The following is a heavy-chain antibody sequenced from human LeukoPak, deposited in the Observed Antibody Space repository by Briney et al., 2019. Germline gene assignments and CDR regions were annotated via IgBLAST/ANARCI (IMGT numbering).Heavy chain of an antibody. CDR2: IYYSGNT. CDR3: ARGDSYGPYYYYGMDV. CDR1: GGSISSGGYY. D-gene: IGHD5-18*01. Sequence: SATLSLTCAVSGGSISSGGYYWSWIRQHPGEGLAWIWYIYYSGNTYYNPSLKSRVTISVDTSKNQFSLKLSSVTAADTAVYYCARGDSYGPYYYYGMDVWGKGTTVTVSS. J-gene: IGHJ6*04. V-gene: IGHV4-31*11.